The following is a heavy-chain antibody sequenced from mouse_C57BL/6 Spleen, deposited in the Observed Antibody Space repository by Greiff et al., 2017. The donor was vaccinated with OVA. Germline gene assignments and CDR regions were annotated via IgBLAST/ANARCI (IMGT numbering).Heavy chain of an antibody. CDR3: TRRITTGAMDY. CDR1: GFTFSDAW. V-gene: IGHV6-6*01. J-gene: IGHJ4*01. Sequence: EVNVVESGGGLVQPGGSMKLSCAASGFTFSDAWMDWVRQSPEKGLEWVAEIRNKANNHATYYAESVKGRFTISRDDSKSSVYLQMNSLRAEDTGIYYCTRRITTGAMDYWGQGTSVTVSS. D-gene: IGHD1-2*01. CDR2: IRNKANNHAT.